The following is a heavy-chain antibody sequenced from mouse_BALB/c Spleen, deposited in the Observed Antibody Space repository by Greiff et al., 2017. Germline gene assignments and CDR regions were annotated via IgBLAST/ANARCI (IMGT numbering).Heavy chain of an antibody. D-gene: IGHD2-10*02. V-gene: IGHV1-62-2*01. CDR2: FYPGSGST. J-gene: IGHJ4*01. CDR3: ARDEDVYDNLYYYAMDY. CDR1: GYTFTEYI. Sequence: QVQLQQSGAELVKPGASVKLSCKASGYTFTEYIIHWVKQRPGQGLEWIGWFYPGSGSTKYNEKFKDKATLTADKSSSTAYMELSRLTSEDSAVYFYARDEDVYDNLYYYAMDYWGQGTSVTVSS.